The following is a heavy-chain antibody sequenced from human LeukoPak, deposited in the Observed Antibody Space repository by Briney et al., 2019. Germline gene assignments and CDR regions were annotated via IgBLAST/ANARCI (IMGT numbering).Heavy chain of an antibody. Sequence: GGSLRLSCAASGFTFSSYSMNWVRQAPGKGLEWVSSISSSSSYIYYADSVKGRFTISRDNAKNSLYLRMNSLRAEDTAVYYCASKLTVTTLIDYWGQGTLVTVSS. J-gene: IGHJ4*02. D-gene: IGHD4-17*01. CDR3: ASKLTVTTLIDY. CDR2: ISSSSSYI. CDR1: GFTFSSYS. V-gene: IGHV3-21*01.